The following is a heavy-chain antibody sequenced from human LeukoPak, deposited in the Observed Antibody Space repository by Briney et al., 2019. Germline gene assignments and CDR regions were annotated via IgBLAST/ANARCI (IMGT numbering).Heavy chain of an antibody. J-gene: IGHJ2*01. CDR1: GFTFSSYA. V-gene: IGHV3-23*01. CDR2: ISGSGGST. D-gene: IGHD1-26*01. Sequence: PGGSLRLSCAASGFTFSSYAMSWVRQAPGKGLEWVSAISGSGGSTYYADSVKGRFTISRDNSKNTLYLQMNSLRAEDTAVYYCAKCGHSGSYYVWYFDLWGRGTLVTVSS. CDR3: AKCGHSGSYYVWYFDL.